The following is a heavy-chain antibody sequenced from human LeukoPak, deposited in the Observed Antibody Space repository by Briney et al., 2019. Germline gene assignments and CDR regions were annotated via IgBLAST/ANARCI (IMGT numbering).Heavy chain of an antibody. CDR1: GGCFSGYY. Sequence: SETLSLTCAVYGGCFSGYYWSWIRQPPGKGLEWIGEINHSGSTNYNPSLKSRVTISVDASKNQFSLKLSSVTAADTAVYYCARRIAVAGPDYWGQGTLVTVSS. CDR2: INHSGST. CDR3: ARRIAVAGPDY. V-gene: IGHV4-34*01. J-gene: IGHJ4*02. D-gene: IGHD6-19*01.